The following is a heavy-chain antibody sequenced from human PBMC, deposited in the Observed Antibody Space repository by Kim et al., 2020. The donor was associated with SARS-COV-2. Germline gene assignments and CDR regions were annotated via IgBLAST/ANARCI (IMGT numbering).Heavy chain of an antibody. CDR3: AKALFVYGGNLDFDY. J-gene: IGHJ4*01. D-gene: IGHD4-17*01. CDR1: GFTFSSYG. Sequence: GGSLRLSCAASGFTFSSYGMHWVRQAPGTGLEWVAVISYDGSNKYYADSVKGRFTISRDNSKNTLYLQMNSLRAEDTAVYYCAKALFVYGGNLDFDYWG. V-gene: IGHV3-30*18. CDR2: ISYDGSNK.